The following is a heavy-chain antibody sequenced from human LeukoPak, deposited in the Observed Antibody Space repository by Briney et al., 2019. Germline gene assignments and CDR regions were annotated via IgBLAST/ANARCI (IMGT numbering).Heavy chain of an antibody. CDR2: ISWQGRTR. V-gene: IGHV3-9*01. J-gene: IGHJ4*02. Sequence: GGSLRLSCVASGFFFDDYGMHWVRQVPGKGLEWVSGISWQGRTRKYADSVKGRFTVSRDNAKNTLYLQVNNLRAEDTAVYYCARGPNSNWSGLDFWGQGTLLTVSS. CDR3: ARGPNSNWSGLDF. D-gene: IGHD6-6*01. CDR1: GFFFDDYG.